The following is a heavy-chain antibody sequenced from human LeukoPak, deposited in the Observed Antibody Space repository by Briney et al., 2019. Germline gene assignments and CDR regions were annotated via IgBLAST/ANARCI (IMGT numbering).Heavy chain of an antibody. Sequence: SETLSLTCTVSGGSISSYYWSWIRQPPGKGLEWIGCIYYSGYTNYKSSLKSRVTISVDTSKNQFSLKLSSVTAADTAVYYCARGRHNDYWGQGTLVTVSS. V-gene: IGHV4-59*08. D-gene: IGHD1-1*01. CDR2: IYYSGYT. CDR1: GGSISSYY. CDR3: ARGRHNDY. J-gene: IGHJ4*02.